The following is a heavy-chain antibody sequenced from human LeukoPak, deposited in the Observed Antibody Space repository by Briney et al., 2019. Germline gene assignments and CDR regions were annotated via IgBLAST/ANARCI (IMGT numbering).Heavy chain of an antibody. J-gene: IGHJ5*02. D-gene: IGHD4-17*01. CDR1: GFTFSNYG. V-gene: IGHV3-48*04. CDR2: ISSLSGTI. Sequence: GGSLRLSCAASGFTFSNYGMHWVRQAPGEGLEWVSYISSLSGTIYYADSVKGRFTISRDNAKNSLYLQMNSLRAEDTAVYYCARDLRSSFDPWGQGTLVTVSS. CDR3: ARDLRSSFDP.